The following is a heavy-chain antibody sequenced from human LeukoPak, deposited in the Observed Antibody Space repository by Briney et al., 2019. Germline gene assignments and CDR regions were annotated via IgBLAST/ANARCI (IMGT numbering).Heavy chain of an antibody. D-gene: IGHD1-7*01. CDR3: ARDREGSTGTTGS. Sequence: GASVNVSCKASGYTFTGYYMHWVRQAPGQGLEWMGWINPNSGGTNYAQKFQGRVTMTRDTSISTAYMELSRLRSDDTAVYYCARDREGSTGTTGSWGQGTLVTVSS. CDR1: GYTFTGYY. V-gene: IGHV1-2*02. CDR2: INPNSGGT. J-gene: IGHJ4*02.